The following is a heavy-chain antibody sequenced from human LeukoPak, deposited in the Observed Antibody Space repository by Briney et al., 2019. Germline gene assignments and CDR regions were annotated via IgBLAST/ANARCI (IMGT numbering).Heavy chain of an antibody. CDR2: INPSGGST. CDR3: ARSWDGSGSYYNDDYYYYMDV. D-gene: IGHD3-10*01. V-gene: IGHV1-46*01. Sequence: GASVKVSCKASGYTFTSYYMHWVRQAPGQGLEWMGIINPSGGSTSYAQKFQGRVTMTRDTSTSTVYMEQSSLRSEDTAVYYCARSWDGSGSYYNDDYYYYMDVWGKGTTVTISS. CDR1: GYTFTSYY. J-gene: IGHJ6*03.